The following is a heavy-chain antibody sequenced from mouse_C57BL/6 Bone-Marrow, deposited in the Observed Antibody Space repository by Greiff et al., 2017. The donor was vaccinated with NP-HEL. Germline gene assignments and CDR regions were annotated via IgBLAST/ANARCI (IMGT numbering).Heavy chain of an antibody. Sequence: QVQLQQPGAELVKPGASVKLSCKASGYTFTSYWMQWVKQRPGQGLEWIGEIDPSDSYTNYNQKFKGKATLTVDTSSSTAYMQLSSLTSEDSAVYYCARQLRPSMDYWGQGTSVTVSS. CDR3: ARQLRPSMDY. D-gene: IGHD3-2*02. CDR1: GYTFTSYW. CDR2: IDPSDSYT. V-gene: IGHV1-50*01. J-gene: IGHJ4*01.